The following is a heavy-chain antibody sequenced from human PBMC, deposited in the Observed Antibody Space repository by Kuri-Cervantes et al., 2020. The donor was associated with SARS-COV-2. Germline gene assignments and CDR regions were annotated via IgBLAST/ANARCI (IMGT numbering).Heavy chain of an antibody. J-gene: IGHJ4*02. D-gene: IGHD4-17*01. CDR3: ARDHTRSGDGDYSLG. Sequence: ASVKVSCKASGYTFTSYGISWVRQAPGQGLEWMGWISAYNGNTNYAQKLQGRVTMTTDTSTSTAYMELRSLGSDDTAVYYCARDHTRSGDGDYSLGWGQGTLVTSPQ. CDR2: ISAYNGNT. CDR1: GYTFTSYG. V-gene: IGHV1-18*01.